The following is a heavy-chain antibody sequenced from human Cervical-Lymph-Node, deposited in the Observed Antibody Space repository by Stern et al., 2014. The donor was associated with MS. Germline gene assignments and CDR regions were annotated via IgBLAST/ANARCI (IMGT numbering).Heavy chain of an antibody. J-gene: IGHJ6*02. CDR3: ARDGVAADGSYFYYHGMDV. CDR2: IKPTSGCT. V-gene: IGHV1-2*06. Sequence: QMQLVQSGSEVKKPGASVKVSCKTSGYNFTAYYMHWVRQAPGQGLEWMGRIKPTSGCTNYAQKFQDRVTLTRDTTITTVYMEVSRLRSDDTAVYYCARDGVAADGSYFYYHGMDVWGQGTTVTVSS. CDR1: GYNFTAYY. D-gene: IGHD6-13*01.